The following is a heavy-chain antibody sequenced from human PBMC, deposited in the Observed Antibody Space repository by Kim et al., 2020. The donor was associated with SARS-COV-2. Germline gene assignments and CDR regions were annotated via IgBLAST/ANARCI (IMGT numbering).Heavy chain of an antibody. CDR1: GGTFSSYA. CDR2: IIPIFGTA. V-gene: IGHV1-69*13. Sequence: SVKVSCKASGGTFSSYAISWVRQAPGQGLEWMGGIIPIFGTANYAQKFQGRVTITADESTSTAYMELSSLRSEDTAVYYCARGTAYGYVGYYYYYGMDVWGQGTTVTVSS. CDR3: ARGTAYGYVGYYYYYGMDV. D-gene: IGHD5-18*01. J-gene: IGHJ6*02.